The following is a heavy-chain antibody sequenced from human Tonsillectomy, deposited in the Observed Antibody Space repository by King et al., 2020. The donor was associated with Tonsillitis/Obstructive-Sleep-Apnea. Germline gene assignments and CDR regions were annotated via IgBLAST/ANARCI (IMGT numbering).Heavy chain of an antibody. V-gene: IGHV3-30*18. CDR3: AKDDPSTMVRGVPYYYYGMDV. CDR1: GFTFSHYG. Sequence: HVQLVESGGGVVQPGRSLRLSCAASGFTFSHYGMHWVRQAPGKGLEWVAVISYDGSNKYYGDSVKGRFTISRENSKNTLYLQMNSLRAEDTAVYYCAKDDPSTMVRGVPYYYYGMDVWGQGTTVTVSS. D-gene: IGHD3-10*01. J-gene: IGHJ6*02. CDR2: ISYDGSNK.